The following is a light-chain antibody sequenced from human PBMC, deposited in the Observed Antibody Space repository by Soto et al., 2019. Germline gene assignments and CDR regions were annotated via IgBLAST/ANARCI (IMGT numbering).Light chain of an antibody. Sequence: QSAPTQPASVSDSPGQSITISCTGTSSDVGGYNYVSWYQHHPGKAPRLMIYDVSNRPSGVSNRFSGSKSGNTASLIISGLQAEDEADYYCSSYTSSTSYVFGTGTKVTVL. CDR3: SSYTSSTSYV. CDR2: DVS. CDR1: SSDVGGYNY. J-gene: IGLJ1*01. V-gene: IGLV2-14*01.